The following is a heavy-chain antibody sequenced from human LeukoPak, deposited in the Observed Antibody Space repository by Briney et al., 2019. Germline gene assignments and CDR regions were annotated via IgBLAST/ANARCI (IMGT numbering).Heavy chain of an antibody. Sequence: GGSLRLSCAASGFTFSSYAMHWVRQAPGKGLEWVAAISHDESNKNYADSVKGRFTISRDNSKNTLYLQMNSLRAEDTAVYYCASGYCSSTSCYPYYYGMDVWGKGTTVTVSS. CDR2: ISHDESNK. V-gene: IGHV3-30*03. D-gene: IGHD2-2*03. CDR1: GFTFSSYA. CDR3: ASGYCSSTSCYPYYYGMDV. J-gene: IGHJ6*04.